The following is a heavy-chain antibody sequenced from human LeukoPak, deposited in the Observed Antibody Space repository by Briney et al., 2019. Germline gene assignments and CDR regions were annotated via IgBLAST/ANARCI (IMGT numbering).Heavy chain of an antibody. CDR1: GFTFSSYG. D-gene: IGHD3-16*02. V-gene: IGHV3-30*02. CDR3: AKDSRVIRAFDS. Sequence: GGSLRLSCAASGFTFSSYGMHWVRQAPGKGLEWVAFIRYDGTSKYSADSVKGRFTISRDNSKNTLYLQMNSLRLEDTAVYYCAKDSRVIRAFDSWGQGTLVAVSS. J-gene: IGHJ4*02. CDR2: IRYDGTSK.